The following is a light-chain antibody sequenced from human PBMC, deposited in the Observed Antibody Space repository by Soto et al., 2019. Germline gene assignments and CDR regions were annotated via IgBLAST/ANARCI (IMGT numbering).Light chain of an antibody. Sequence: EVVMTQSPATLSVSPGERATLSCRASQSVSSHLAWYQQKAGQAPRLLIYVASTRATGVPVRFSGSGSVTEFTLTICSLQSEDFAVYYCQQYDNWPPWTFGQGTKVEIK. CDR3: QQYDNWPPWT. J-gene: IGKJ1*01. CDR2: VAS. CDR1: QSVSSH. V-gene: IGKV3-15*01.